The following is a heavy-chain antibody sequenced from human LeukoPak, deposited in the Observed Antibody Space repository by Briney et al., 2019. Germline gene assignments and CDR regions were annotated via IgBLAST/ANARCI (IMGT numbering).Heavy chain of an antibody. CDR3: ARERRGYSYGSPFDY. V-gene: IGHV4-59*01. Sequence: SETLSLTCTVSGGSISSYYWSWIRQPPGKGLGWIGYIYYSGSTNYNPSLKSRVTISVDTSKNQFSLKLSSVTAADTAVYYCARERRGYSYGSPFDYWGQGTLVTVSS. J-gene: IGHJ4*02. CDR1: GGSISSYY. D-gene: IGHD5-18*01. CDR2: IYYSGST.